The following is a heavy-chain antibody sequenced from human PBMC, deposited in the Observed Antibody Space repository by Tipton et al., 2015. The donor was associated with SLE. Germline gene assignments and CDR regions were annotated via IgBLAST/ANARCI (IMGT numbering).Heavy chain of an antibody. Sequence: SLRLSCAASGFTVSSNYMSWVRQAPGKGLEWVSVIYSGGSTYYADSVKGRFTISRDNSKNTLSLQMDSLRVGDTAVYYCARDRQWLINYFDQWGQGTLVTVSS. CDR1: GFTVSSNY. J-gene: IGHJ4*02. V-gene: IGHV3-53*05. CDR3: ARDRQWLINYFDQ. D-gene: IGHD3-22*01. CDR2: IYSGGST.